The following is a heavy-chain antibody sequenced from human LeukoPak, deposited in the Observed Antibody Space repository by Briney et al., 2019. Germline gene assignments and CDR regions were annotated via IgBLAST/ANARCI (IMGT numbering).Heavy chain of an antibody. CDR3: AKFRGRARFGELFSYYFDY. Sequence: GGSLRLSCAAFGFTFSSYAMSWVRQAPGKGLEWVSPIRGSGGSTFYADCVEGRYTISRDNSKNTVDLQMNSLRAEDTAVYYCAKFRGRARFGELFSYYFDYWGQGTLVTVSS. CDR1: GFTFSSYA. D-gene: IGHD3-10*01. CDR2: IRGSGGST. J-gene: IGHJ4*02. V-gene: IGHV3-23*01.